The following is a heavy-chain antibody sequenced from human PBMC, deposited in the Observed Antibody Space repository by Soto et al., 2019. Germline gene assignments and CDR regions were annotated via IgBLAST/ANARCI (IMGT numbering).Heavy chain of an antibody. V-gene: IGHV1-18*04. CDR1: GYPFSSYG. CDR2: ISAYNGNT. CDR3: ARDHVAVRPGWFDP. D-gene: IGHD6-6*01. J-gene: IGHJ5*02. Sequence: GASVKVSCKASGYPFSSYGVNWVRQAPGQGLEWMGWISAYNGNTNYPQKFQGRVTLATDTSTNTAYMELRSLRSDDTAIYYCARDHVAVRPGWFDPWGQGTLVTVSS.